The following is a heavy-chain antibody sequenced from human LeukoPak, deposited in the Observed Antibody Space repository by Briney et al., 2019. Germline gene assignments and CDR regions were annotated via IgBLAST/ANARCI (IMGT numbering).Heavy chain of an antibody. CDR1: GGTFSSYA. D-gene: IGHD3-22*01. CDR3: ARAFPNYDSSGYYYYYFDY. CDR2: IIPIFGTA. Sequence: ASVKVSCKASGGTFSSYAISWARQAPGQGLEWMGGIIPIFGTANYAQKSQGRVTITADESTSTAYMELSSLRSEDTAVYYCARAFPNYDSSGYYYYYFDYWGQGTLVTVSS. V-gene: IGHV1-69*01. J-gene: IGHJ4*02.